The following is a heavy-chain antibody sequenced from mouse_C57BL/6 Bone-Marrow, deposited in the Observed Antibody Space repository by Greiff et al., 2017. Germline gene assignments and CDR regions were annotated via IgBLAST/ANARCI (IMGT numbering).Heavy chain of an antibody. Sequence: EVQGVESGGGLVQPGGSMKLSCAASGFTFSDAWMDWVRQSPEKGLEWVAEIRNKANNHATYYAESVKGRFTISRDDSKSSVYLQMNSLRAEDTGIYYCTAYYSNYVRAMDYWGQGTSVTVSS. D-gene: IGHD2-5*01. J-gene: IGHJ4*01. CDR3: TAYYSNYVRAMDY. CDR2: IRNKANNHAT. V-gene: IGHV6-6*01. CDR1: GFTFSDAW.